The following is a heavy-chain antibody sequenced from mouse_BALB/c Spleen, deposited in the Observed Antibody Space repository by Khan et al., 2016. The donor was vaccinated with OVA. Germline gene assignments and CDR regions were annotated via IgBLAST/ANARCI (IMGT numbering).Heavy chain of an antibody. CDR2: ISTYYGDA. CDR1: GYTFTDYA. D-gene: IGHD1-3*01. CDR3: ARGSGNTRLAY. V-gene: IGHV1S137*01. J-gene: IGHJ3*01. Sequence: QVQLQQSGAELVRPGVSVKISCKGSGYTFTDYAMHWVKQSHAKSLEWIGVISTYYGDADYNQKFKGKATMTVDKSSSTASMELARLTSEDSAIYYYARGSGNTRLAYWGQGTLVTVSA.